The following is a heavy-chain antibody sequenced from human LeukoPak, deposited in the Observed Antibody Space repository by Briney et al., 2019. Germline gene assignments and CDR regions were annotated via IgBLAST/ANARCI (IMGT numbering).Heavy chain of an antibody. CDR1: GYTFTSYA. V-gene: IGHV7-4-1*02. D-gene: IGHD5-18*01. CDR2: INTNTGNP. J-gene: IGHJ6*03. CDR3: ARTTAGGYTYGYFYYYYMDV. Sequence: ASVKVSCKASGYTFTSYAMNWVRQAPGQGLEWMGWINTNTGNPTYAQGFTGRVVFSLDTSVSTAYLQISSLKAEDTAVYYCARTTAGGYTYGYFYYYYMDVWGKGTTVTISS.